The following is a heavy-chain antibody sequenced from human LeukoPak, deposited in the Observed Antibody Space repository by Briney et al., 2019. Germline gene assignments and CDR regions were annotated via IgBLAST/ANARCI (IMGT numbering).Heavy chain of an antibody. J-gene: IGHJ5*02. V-gene: IGHV4-34*01. CDR2: VSDRGST. Sequence: TSETLSLTCAVFGGSLTDSYWSWIRQSPEKGLEWIGEVSDRGSTNYNWSLKSRVTISVDTSKNQFSLKLNSVTAADTAVYYCAREHNDHRGLFDPWGQGTLVTVSS. CDR3: AREHNDHRGLFDP. CDR1: GGSLTDSY. D-gene: IGHD2-21*01.